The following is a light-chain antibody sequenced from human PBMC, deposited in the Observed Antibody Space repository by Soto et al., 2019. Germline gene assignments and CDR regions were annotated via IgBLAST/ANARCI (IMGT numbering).Light chain of an antibody. V-gene: IGLV1-40*01. CDR3: QSYDSSLSGYV. J-gene: IGLJ1*01. CDR2: GNS. Sequence: QSVLTQPPSGSGAPGQRVTISCTGSSSNIGAGYDVHWYQQLPGTAPKLLIYGNSNRPSGVPDRFPGSKSGTSASLAITELQAEDEADYYCQSYDSSLSGYVFGTGTKVTVL. CDR1: SSNIGAGYD.